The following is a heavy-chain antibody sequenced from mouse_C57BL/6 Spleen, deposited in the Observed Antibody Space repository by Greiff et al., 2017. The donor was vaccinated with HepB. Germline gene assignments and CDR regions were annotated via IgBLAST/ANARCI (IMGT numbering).Heavy chain of an antibody. Sequence: QVQLKESGPGLVQPSQSLSITCTVPGFSLPSYGVHWVRQSPGKGLEWLGVIWGGGSTDYNAAFISRLSISKDNSTSQVFFKMNSLQADDTAIYYCARVGDYEGFAYWGQGTLVTVSA. D-gene: IGHD2-4*01. CDR3: ARVGDYEGFAY. CDR2: IWGGGST. CDR1: GFSLPSYG. J-gene: IGHJ3*01. V-gene: IGHV2-2*01.